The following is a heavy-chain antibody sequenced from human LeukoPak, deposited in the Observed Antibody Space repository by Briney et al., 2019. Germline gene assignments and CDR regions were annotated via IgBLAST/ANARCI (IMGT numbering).Heavy chain of an antibody. Sequence: KAGGSLRLSCAASGFTFSDYYMSWIRQAPGKGLEWVSYIGSSSSYTNYADSVKGRFTISRDNAKNSLYLQMNSLRAEDTAVYYCARAGDSVSGATIYYYYGMDVWGQGTTVTVSS. D-gene: IGHD5-12*01. CDR1: GFTFSDYY. V-gene: IGHV3-11*06. J-gene: IGHJ6*02. CDR3: ARAGDSVSGATIYYYYGMDV. CDR2: IGSSSSYT.